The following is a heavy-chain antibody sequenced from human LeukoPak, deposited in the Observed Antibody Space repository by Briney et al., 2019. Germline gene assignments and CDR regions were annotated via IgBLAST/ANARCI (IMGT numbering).Heavy chain of an antibody. V-gene: IGHV3-49*04. CDR2: IRSKAYGGTT. Sequence: GGSLRLSCTASGFTFGDYAMSWVRQAPGKGLEWVGFIRSKAYGGTTEYAASVKGRFTISRDDSKSIAYLQMNSLKTEDTAVYYCTRDSPTAMVRPVDFDYWGQGTLVTVSS. CDR1: GFTFGDYA. CDR3: TRDSPTAMVRPVDFDY. J-gene: IGHJ4*02. D-gene: IGHD5-18*01.